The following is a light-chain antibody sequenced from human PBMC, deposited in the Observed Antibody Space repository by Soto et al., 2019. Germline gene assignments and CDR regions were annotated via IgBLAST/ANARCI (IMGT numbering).Light chain of an antibody. CDR3: CSYEGSSTCV. V-gene: IGLV2-23*02. CDR2: EVS. Sequence: QSVLTKPASVSGSPGRSIPISCTGTSSYVGSYNLVSWYQQPPGKAPKLMIYEVSKRPTGVSNRFSCSKSGNTASLTLSWLQAEDEADYYCCSYEGSSTCVVGTGTKVTVL. J-gene: IGLJ1*01. CDR1: SSYVGSYNL.